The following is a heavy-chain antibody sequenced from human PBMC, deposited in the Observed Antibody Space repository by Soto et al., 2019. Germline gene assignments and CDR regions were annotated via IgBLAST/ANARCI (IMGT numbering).Heavy chain of an antibody. CDR2: IYYSGST. J-gene: IGHJ4*02. CDR1: GGSISSGGYY. CDR3: ARYNAASGTYYFDF. D-gene: IGHD6-13*01. Sequence: SETLSLTCTVSGGSISSGGYYWSWIRQHPGKGLEWIGYIYYSGSTYYNPSLKSRVTISVDTSKNQFSLKLTSVTAADTAVYYCARYNAASGTYYFDFWGQGALVTVSS. V-gene: IGHV4-31*03.